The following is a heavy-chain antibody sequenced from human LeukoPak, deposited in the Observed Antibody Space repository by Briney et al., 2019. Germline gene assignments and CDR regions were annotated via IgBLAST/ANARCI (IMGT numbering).Heavy chain of an antibody. CDR3: TRSVGKLGYCDTSSCYAGAFDT. J-gene: IGHJ4*02. D-gene: IGHD2-2*01. Sequence: PGGSLRLSCTGSGFTFGDFALGWVRQVPGKRLQWLGFIRSQAYGGTTEYAASLKARFTISRDDSRGIAYLQMNGLRVDDTAVHFCTRSVGKLGYCDTSSCYAGAFDTWGQGALVTVSS. CDR2: IRSQAYGGTT. CDR1: GFTFGDFA. V-gene: IGHV3-49*04.